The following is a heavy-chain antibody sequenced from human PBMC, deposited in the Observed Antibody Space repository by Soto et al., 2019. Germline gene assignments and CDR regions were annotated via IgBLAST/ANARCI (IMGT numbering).Heavy chain of an antibody. Sequence: QAHLVQSGPEVKKPGASVKVSCKGSGYIFTSYGITWVRQAPGQGLEWMGWISAHNGNTDYAQKFQGRVTVTRDTSTSTAYMELRSLRSDDTAVYYCARGRYGDYWGQGALVTVSS. J-gene: IGHJ4*02. CDR3: ARGRYGDY. D-gene: IGHD1-1*01. CDR2: ISAHNGNT. V-gene: IGHV1-18*01. CDR1: GYIFTSYG.